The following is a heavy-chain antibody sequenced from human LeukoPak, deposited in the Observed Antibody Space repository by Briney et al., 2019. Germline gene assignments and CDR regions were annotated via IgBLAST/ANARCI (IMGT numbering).Heavy chain of an antibody. J-gene: IGHJ6*02. CDR1: GFTFSSYE. CDR2: ISSSGSTI. V-gene: IGHV3-48*03. Sequence: PGWSLRLSCAASGFTFSSYEMNWVRQAPGKGLEWVSYISSSGSTIYYADSVKGRFTISRDNAKNSLYLQMNSLRAEDTAVYYCARDRLVNGMDVWGQGTTVTVSS. CDR3: ARDRLVNGMDV. D-gene: IGHD3-9*01.